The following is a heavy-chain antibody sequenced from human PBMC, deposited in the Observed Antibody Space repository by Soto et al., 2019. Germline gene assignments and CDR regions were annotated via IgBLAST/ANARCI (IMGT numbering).Heavy chain of an antibody. J-gene: IGHJ5*02. CDR2: ISSSSNTI. CDR1: GFTFSSYS. Sequence: GGSLRLSCAASGFTFSSYSMNWVRQAPGKGLEWVSSISSSSNTIYYADSVKGRFTISRDNAKNSLYLQMNSLRAEDTAVYYCASEDITRGGWFDPWGQGTLVTVSS. CDR3: ASEDITRGGWFDP. V-gene: IGHV3-48*01. D-gene: IGHD3-10*01.